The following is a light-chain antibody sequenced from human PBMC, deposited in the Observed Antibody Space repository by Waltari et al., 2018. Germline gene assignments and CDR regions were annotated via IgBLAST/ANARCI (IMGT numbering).Light chain of an antibody. CDR3: QQSYNIPIT. CDR1: QSISNF. J-gene: IGKJ3*01. CDR2: AAS. V-gene: IGKV1-39*01. Sequence: DIQMTQSPSSLSASIGDRGTITCRASQSISNFLNWYQQKTGKAPKLLIFAASSLQNGVPLRFSGNGSGTDFTLTISSLQPEDFATYYCQQSYNIPITFGPGTKVDIK.